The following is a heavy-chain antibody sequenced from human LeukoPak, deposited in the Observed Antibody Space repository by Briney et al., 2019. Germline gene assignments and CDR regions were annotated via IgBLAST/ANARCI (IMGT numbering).Heavy chain of an antibody. Sequence: SETLSLTCTVSGGSISSYYWSWIRQPPGKGLEWIGYIYYSGSTNYNPSLKSRVTISVDTSKNQFSLKLSSVTAADTAVYYCARVGIFGVVDYWGQGTLVTVSS. V-gene: IGHV4-59*01. CDR3: ARVGIFGVVDY. J-gene: IGHJ4*02. D-gene: IGHD3-3*01. CDR1: GGSISSYY. CDR2: IYYSGST.